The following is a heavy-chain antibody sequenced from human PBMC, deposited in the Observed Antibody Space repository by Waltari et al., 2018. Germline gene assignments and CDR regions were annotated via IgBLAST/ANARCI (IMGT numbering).Heavy chain of an antibody. V-gene: IGHV3-7*01. Sequence: EVQVVESGGGLVQPGGSLRVSCVASGFAFSTYWMTWVRQAPGKGLEWVANIKQDGSEKYYVDSVKGRFTISRDNAKNSLYLQMSSLRAEDTAVYYCVRGTSTIEPRPERDSWGQGTLVTVSS. CDR3: VRGTSTIEPRPERDS. CDR1: GFAFSTYW. D-gene: IGHD6-6*01. J-gene: IGHJ4*02. CDR2: IKQDGSEK.